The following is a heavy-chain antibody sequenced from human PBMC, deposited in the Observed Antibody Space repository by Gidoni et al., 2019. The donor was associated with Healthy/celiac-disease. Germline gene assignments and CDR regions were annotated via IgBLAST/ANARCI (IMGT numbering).Heavy chain of an antibody. V-gene: IGHV3-11*01. Sequence: QVQLVESGGGLVKPGGSLRLSCAASGFTFSDYYMSWIRQAPGKGLEWVSYISSSGSTIYYADSVKGRFTISRDNAKNSLYLQMNSLRAEDTAVYYCARGASSGRAIGYCSGGSCPDAFDIWGQGTMVTVSS. CDR2: ISSSGSTI. D-gene: IGHD2-15*01. J-gene: IGHJ3*02. CDR3: ARGASSGRAIGYCSGGSCPDAFDI. CDR1: GFTFSDYY.